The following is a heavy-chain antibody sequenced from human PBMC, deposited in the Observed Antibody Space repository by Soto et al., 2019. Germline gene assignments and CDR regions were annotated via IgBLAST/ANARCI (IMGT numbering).Heavy chain of an antibody. Sequence: PGGSLRLSCAASGFTFSSYGMHWVRQAPGKGLEWVAVISYDGSNKYYADSVKGRFTISRDNSKNTLYLQMNSLRAEDTDGYYCSKCRSRYCSSISCCAFDYWGQGTRVIVSS. J-gene: IGHJ4*02. CDR2: ISYDGSNK. CDR1: GFTFSSYG. CDR3: SKCRSRYCSSISCCAFDY. D-gene: IGHD2-2*01. V-gene: IGHV3-30*18.